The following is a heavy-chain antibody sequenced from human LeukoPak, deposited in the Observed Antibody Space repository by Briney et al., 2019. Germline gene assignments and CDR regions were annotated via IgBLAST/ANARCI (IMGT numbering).Heavy chain of an antibody. CDR2: ISAYNGNT. D-gene: IGHD3-10*01. Sequence: ASVNVSCKASRYTFTSYGISWVRQAPGQGVEWVGWISAYNGNTNTAQRLRGRATMPSHTPTSTPSIELRSLPEDDTAGYNSVRVEFSMVRGVIDLDYWGQGTLVTVSS. J-gene: IGHJ4*02. CDR1: RYTFTSYG. V-gene: IGHV1-18*01. CDR3: VRVEFSMVRGVIDLDY.